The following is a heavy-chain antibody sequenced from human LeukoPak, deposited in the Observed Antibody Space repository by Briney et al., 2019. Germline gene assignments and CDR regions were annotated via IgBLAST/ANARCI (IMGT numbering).Heavy chain of an antibody. V-gene: IGHV4-38-2*02. Sequence: SETLSLTCTVSGYSISSGYYWGWIRQPPGKGLEWIGSIYYSGSTYYNPSLKSRVTISVDTSKNQFSLKLSSVTAADTAVYYCASGMTTVTTMRFDYWGQGTLVTVSS. CDR1: GYSISSGYY. D-gene: IGHD4-17*01. J-gene: IGHJ4*02. CDR3: ASGMTTVTTMRFDY. CDR2: IYYSGST.